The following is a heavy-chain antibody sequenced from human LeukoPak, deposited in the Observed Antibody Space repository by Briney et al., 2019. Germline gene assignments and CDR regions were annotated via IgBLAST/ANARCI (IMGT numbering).Heavy chain of an antibody. Sequence: GGSLRLSCAASGFTFSTYSMNWVRQAPGKGLEWVSYISSSSSTIYYGDSVKGRFTISRDNAKNSLYLQMNSLRDEDTAVYYCARARPWDSSRSYYFGMDVWGHGTTVTVSS. V-gene: IGHV3-48*02. CDR1: GFTFSTYS. J-gene: IGHJ6*02. D-gene: IGHD3-22*01. CDR3: ARARPWDSSRSYYFGMDV. CDR2: ISSSSSTI.